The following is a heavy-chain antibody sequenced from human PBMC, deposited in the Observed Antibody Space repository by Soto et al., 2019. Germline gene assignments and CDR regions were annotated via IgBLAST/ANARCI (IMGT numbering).Heavy chain of an antibody. CDR1: GFPCSDYA. Sequence: PGGALRLSCAAFGFPCSDYAMHWVRQAPGKGLEWVAVVSHDGRNTHYAVSVKGRFTSSRDSSKNTVSLEMTSRRAEDTAVYSCAKGGRQWLVTSDFNYWGQGALVTVSS. V-gene: IGHV3-30*18. D-gene: IGHD6-19*01. CDR3: AKGGRQWLVTSDFNY. J-gene: IGHJ4*02. CDR2: VSHDGRNT.